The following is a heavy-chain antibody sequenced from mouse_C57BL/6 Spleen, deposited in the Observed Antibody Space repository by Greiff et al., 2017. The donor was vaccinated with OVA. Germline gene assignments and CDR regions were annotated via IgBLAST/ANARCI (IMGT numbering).Heavy chain of an antibody. CDR2: ISDGGSYT. V-gene: IGHV5-4*01. CDR1: GFTFSSYA. Sequence: VKVEESGGGLVKPGGSLKLSCAASGFTFSSYAMSWVRQTPEKRLEWVATISDGGSYTYYPDNVKGRFTISRDNAKNNLYLQMSHLKSEDTAMYYCARDGDYAMDYWGQGTSVTVSS. CDR3: ARDGDYAMDY. J-gene: IGHJ4*01.